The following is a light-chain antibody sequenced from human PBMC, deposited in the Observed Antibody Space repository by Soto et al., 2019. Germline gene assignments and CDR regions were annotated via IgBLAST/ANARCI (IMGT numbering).Light chain of an antibody. J-gene: IGKJ1*01. CDR1: QSVSSSY. Sequence: IVLTQSPGTLSLSPGERATLSFRASQSVSSSYLAWSQQKPGQAPRLLIYGASSRATGIPDRFSGSGSGTDFTLTISRLEPEDFAVYFCHQYGSSPWTFGQGTKVDI. CDR3: HQYGSSPWT. CDR2: GAS. V-gene: IGKV3-20*01.